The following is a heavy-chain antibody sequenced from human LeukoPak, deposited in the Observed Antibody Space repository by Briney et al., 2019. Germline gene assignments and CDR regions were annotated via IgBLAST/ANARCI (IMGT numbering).Heavy chain of an antibody. CDR2: INPAGSET. CDR1: GFSFSAYW. V-gene: IGHV3-7*01. Sequence: SGGSLRLSCAASGFSFSAYWMTWVRQAPGTGLEWVANINPAGSETYYVDPVKGRFSISRDNAKNLVYLQMNNLRAEDTAVYHCARFGYVAAVDVWGQGTPVTVSS. D-gene: IGHD2-15*01. CDR3: ARFGYVAAVDV. J-gene: IGHJ4*02.